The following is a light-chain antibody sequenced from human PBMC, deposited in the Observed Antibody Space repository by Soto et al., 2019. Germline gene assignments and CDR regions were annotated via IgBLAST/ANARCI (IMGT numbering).Light chain of an antibody. V-gene: IGLV2-14*01. J-gene: IGLJ2*01. CDR1: SSDVGGYNY. Sequence: QSALTQPASLSGSPGQSITISCTGTSSDVGGYNYVSCYQPHPGKAPKLMIYDVSNRPSGVSNRFSGSKSGNTASLTISGLQAEDEADYYCSSYTSSSTLVFGRGTKRTVL. CDR3: SSYTSSSTLV. CDR2: DVS.